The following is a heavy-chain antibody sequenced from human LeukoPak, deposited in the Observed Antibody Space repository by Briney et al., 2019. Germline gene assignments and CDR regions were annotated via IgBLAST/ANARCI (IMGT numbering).Heavy chain of an antibody. CDR1: GGSISSYY. Sequence: PSETLSLTCTVSGGSISSYYWSWIRQPPGKGLEGIGYISHGGRTNYNPSLQSRVTMSVDTSKTPFFLNLDSVTAADTAVYYCARALLGEFPNYFDYWGQGTLVTVSS. CDR3: ARALLGEFPNYFDY. D-gene: IGHD3-16*01. J-gene: IGHJ4*02. V-gene: IGHV4-59*08. CDR2: ISHGGRT.